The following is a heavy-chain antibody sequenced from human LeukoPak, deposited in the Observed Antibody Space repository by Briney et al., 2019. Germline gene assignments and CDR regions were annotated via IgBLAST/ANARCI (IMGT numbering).Heavy chain of an antibody. Sequence: SETLSLTCAVYGGSFSGYYWSWIRQPPGKGLEWIGEINHSGSTNYNPSLKSRVTISVDTSKNQFSLKLSSVTAADTAVYYCAGYDFWSAEYYFDYWGQGTLVTVSS. CDR2: INHSGST. D-gene: IGHD3-3*01. CDR1: GGSFSGYY. V-gene: IGHV4-34*01. CDR3: AGYDFWSAEYYFDY. J-gene: IGHJ4*02.